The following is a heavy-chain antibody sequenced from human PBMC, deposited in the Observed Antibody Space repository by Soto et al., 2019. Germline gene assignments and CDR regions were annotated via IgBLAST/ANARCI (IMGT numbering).Heavy chain of an antibody. V-gene: IGHV3-30*18. CDR2: ISYDGSNK. J-gene: IGHJ4*02. CDR3: AKDRDIGVVVAAFDY. Sequence: PAGSLRLSCAAYGFTFSSYGMHWVRQAPGKGLEWVAVISYDGSNKYYADSVKGRFTISRDNSKNTPYLQMNSLGAEDTAVYYCAKDRDIGVVVAAFDYWGQGTLVTVSS. D-gene: IGHD2-15*01. CDR1: GFTFSSYG.